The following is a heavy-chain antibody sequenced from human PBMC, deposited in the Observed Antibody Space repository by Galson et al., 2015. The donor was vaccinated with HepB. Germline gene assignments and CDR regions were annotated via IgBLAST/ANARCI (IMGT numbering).Heavy chain of an antibody. J-gene: IGHJ6*02. CDR3: ARGAAVAGGATRAYCYYGMDV. D-gene: IGHD6-19*01. V-gene: IGHV6-1*01. CDR2: TYYRSKWYN. Sequence: CAISGDSVSSNSAAWNWIRQSPSRGLEWLGRTYYRSKWYNDYAVSVKSRITINPDTSKNQFSLQLNSVTPEDTAVYYCARGAAVAGGATRAYCYYGMDVWGQGTTVTVSS. CDR1: GDSVSSNSAA.